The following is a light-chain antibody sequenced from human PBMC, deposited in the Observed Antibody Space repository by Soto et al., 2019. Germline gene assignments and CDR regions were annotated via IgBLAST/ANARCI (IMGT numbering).Light chain of an antibody. Sequence: EIVLTQSPGTLYLSPGERATLSCRASQSVSSNYLAWYQQKRGQAPRLLIYAASAMATGIPGRFSGSGSGTDFTLTISRLEPEDFAVYFCQLYGSSPPRYTFGQGTKLEIK. V-gene: IGKV3-20*01. CDR3: QLYGSSPPRYT. CDR1: QSVSSNY. CDR2: AAS. J-gene: IGKJ2*01.